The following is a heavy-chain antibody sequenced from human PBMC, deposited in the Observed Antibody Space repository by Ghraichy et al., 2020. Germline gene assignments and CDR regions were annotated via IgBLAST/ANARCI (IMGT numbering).Heavy chain of an antibody. CDR2: MSSSGSKT. D-gene: IGHD6-19*01. CDR3: AEQLSGWYIRPFDN. J-gene: IGHJ4*02. Sequence: GGSLRLSCAASGFSLSSNSMNWVRQGPGKGLEWISYMSSSGSKTYYADSGKGRFTISRDNAKNSLSLLMNSLRAEDTGVYYCAEQLSGWYIRPFDNWGQGILVIVSS. V-gene: IGHV3-21*05. CDR1: GFSLSSNS.